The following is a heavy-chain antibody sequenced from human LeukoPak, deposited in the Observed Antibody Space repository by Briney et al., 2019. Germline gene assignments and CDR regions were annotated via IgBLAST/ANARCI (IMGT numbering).Heavy chain of an antibody. Sequence: SQTRSPTRPVYAPSTSSYYCSWVRQLPGEGLEWRGYIYNSRSTNYNPSLDSRVTISAATSKYQFSLKLSSVTAADTSVYYCARDRVVTTPYYYYGMDVWGQGTTVTVSS. V-gene: IGHV4-59*01. CDR1: APSTSSYY. J-gene: IGHJ6*02. CDR2: IYNSRST. CDR3: ARDRVVTTPYYYYGMDV. D-gene: IGHD3-22*01.